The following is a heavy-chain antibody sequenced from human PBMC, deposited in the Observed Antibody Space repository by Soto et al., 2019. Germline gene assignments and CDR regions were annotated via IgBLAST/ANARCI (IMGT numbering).Heavy chain of an antibody. V-gene: IGHV3-30-3*01. CDR1: RFTFSSFA. CDR2: ISYDGSNK. J-gene: IGHJ4*02. CDR3: ARDADYYHSSGYPDY. Sequence: QVQLVESGGGVVQPGRSLRLSCAASRFTFSSFAMHWVRQAPGKGLEWVAVISYDGSNKYYADSVKGRFTISRDTSKNPLYLQMNSLRPEDTAVYYCARDADYYHSSGYPDYWGQGTLVTVSS. D-gene: IGHD3-22*01.